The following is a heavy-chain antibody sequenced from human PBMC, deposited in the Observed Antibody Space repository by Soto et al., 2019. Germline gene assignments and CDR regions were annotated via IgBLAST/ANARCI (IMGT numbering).Heavy chain of an antibody. CDR3: ARQLGIDDYYYYYMDV. D-gene: IGHD7-27*01. CDR1: GGSSSSYY. CDR2: IYYSGST. Sequence: SETQSLTSTVSGGSSSSYYWSWIRQPPGKGLEWIGYIYYSGSTNYNPSLKSRVTISVDTSKNQFSLKLSSVTAADTAVYYCARQLGIDDYYYYYMDVWGKGTTVTVSS. J-gene: IGHJ6*03. V-gene: IGHV4-59*08.